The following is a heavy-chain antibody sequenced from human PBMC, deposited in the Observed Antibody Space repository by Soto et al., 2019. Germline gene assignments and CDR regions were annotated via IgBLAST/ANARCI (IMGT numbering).Heavy chain of an antibody. V-gene: IGHV3-23*01. CDR2: ISGGGGST. CDR3: AKDRTTVDYHYGMDV. J-gene: IGHJ6*02. CDR1: RFIFSSYA. Sequence: VQLLESGGGLVLSVGSLRLSCAAYRFIFSSYAMTWVRQAPGKGLEWVSGISGGGGSTYYADSVKGRFTISRVNSKNTFFLQMNSLRAEDTAVSYCAKDRTTVDYHYGMDVWGQGTTVTVSS. D-gene: IGHD4-17*01.